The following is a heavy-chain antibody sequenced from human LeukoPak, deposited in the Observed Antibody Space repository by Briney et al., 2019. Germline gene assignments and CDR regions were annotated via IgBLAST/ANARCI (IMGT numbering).Heavy chain of an antibody. CDR2: IRYDGSNK. J-gene: IGHJ4*02. V-gene: IGHV3-30*02. D-gene: IGHD6-6*01. CDR1: GFTFSSYS. Sequence: GGSLRLSCAASGFTFSSYSMNWVRQAPGKGLEWVAFIRYDGSNKYYADSVKGRFTISRDNSKNTLYLQMNSLRAEDTAVYYCAKDPIPSSSSRYFDYWGQGTLVTVSS. CDR3: AKDPIPSSSSRYFDY.